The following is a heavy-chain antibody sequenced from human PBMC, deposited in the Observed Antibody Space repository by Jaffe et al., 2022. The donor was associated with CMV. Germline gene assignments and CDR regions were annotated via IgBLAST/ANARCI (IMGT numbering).Heavy chain of an antibody. D-gene: IGHD3-22*01. CDR2: IYYSGST. Sequence: QLQLQESGPGLVKPSETLSLTCTVSGGSISSSSYYWGWIRQPPGKGLEWIGSIYYSGSTYYNPSLKSRVTISVDTSKNQFSLKLSSVTAADTAVYYCARSVITMIVVVPFDAFDIWGQGTMVTVSS. CDR1: GGSISSSSYY. V-gene: IGHV4-39*01. J-gene: IGHJ3*02. CDR3: ARSVITMIVVVPFDAFDI.